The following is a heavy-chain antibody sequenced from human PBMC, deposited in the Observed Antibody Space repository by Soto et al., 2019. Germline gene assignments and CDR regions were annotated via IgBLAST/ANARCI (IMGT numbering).Heavy chain of an antibody. J-gene: IGHJ4*02. CDR1: GFSLTLGRMA. V-gene: IGHV2-26*01. CDR2: ILSTDET. D-gene: IGHD1-26*01. Sequence: QVALKESGPELVKPTETLTLTCSVSGFSLTLGRMAVTWIRQPPGKALEWLAHILSTDETSYATSLKTRVTISKDISKSQVLLTMTNVDPVDTATYFCARIDYTGSPLIDYWGQGTLVTVSS. CDR3: ARIDYTGSPLIDY.